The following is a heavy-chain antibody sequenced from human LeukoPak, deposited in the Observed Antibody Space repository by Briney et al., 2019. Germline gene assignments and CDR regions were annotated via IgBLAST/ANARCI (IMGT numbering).Heavy chain of an antibody. CDR1: GFTVSSSY. J-gene: IGHJ4*02. CDR3: ARDPHSGSYVLDY. D-gene: IGHD1-26*01. V-gene: IGHV3-30-3*01. Sequence: GGSLRLSCAVSGFTVSSSYMNWVRQAPGKGLEWVAVISYDGSNKYYADSVKGRFTISRDNSKNTLYLQMNSLRAEDTAVYYCARDPHSGSYVLDYWGQGTLVTVSS. CDR2: ISYDGSNK.